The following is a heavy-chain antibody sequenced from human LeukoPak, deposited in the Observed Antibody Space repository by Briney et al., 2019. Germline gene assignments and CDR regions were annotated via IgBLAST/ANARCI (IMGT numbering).Heavy chain of an antibody. J-gene: IGHJ4*02. Sequence: SETLSLTCTVSGGSISSYYWSWIRQPAGKGLEWIGRIYTSGSTNHNASLKSRVSMSVDTSKNQFSLKLSSVTAADTAVFYCARENSGSYREFDYWGQGTLVTVSS. CDR1: GGSISSYY. D-gene: IGHD1-26*01. CDR2: IYTSGST. V-gene: IGHV4-4*07. CDR3: ARENSGSYREFDY.